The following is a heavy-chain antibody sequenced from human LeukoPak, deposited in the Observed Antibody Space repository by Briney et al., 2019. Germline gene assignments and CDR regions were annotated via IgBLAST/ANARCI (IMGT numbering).Heavy chain of an antibody. J-gene: IGHJ4*02. D-gene: IGHD6-6*01. CDR1: GFTFDDYA. Sequence: SLRLSCAASGFTFDDYAMHWVRHPPGKGLEWVSGISWNSGSIGYADSVKGRFTISRDNAKNSLYLQMNSLRAEDMALYYCTKALTDSSSSYFDNWGQGTLVTVSS. CDR2: ISWNSGSI. V-gene: IGHV3-9*03. CDR3: TKALTDSSSSYFDN.